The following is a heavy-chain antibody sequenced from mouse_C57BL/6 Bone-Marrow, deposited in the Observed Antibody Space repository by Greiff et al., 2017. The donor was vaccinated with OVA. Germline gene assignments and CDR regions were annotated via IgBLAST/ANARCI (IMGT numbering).Heavy chain of an antibody. D-gene: IGHD1-1*01. CDR3: ACFCYGSSYEDY. CDR1: GYTFTSYG. Sequence: QVQLKESGAELARPGASVKLSCKASGYTFTSYGISWVKQRTGQGLEWIGEIYPRSGNTYYNEKFKGQATLIADKSSSTAYMELRSLTSEDSAVYFCACFCYGSSYEDYWGQGTTLTVSS. CDR2: IYPRSGNT. J-gene: IGHJ2*01. V-gene: IGHV1-81*01.